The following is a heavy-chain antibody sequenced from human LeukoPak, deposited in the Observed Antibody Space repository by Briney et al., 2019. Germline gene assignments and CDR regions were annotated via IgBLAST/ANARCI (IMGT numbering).Heavy chain of an antibody. V-gene: IGHV3-53*01. J-gene: IGHJ4*02. CDR1: GFTVSSSF. D-gene: IGHD5-18*01. Sequence: GGSLRLSCVGSGFTVSSSFMSWVRQAPGKGLEWVSNLYNDAFDSATHYADSVKGRFTISRDNAKNSLYLQMNSLRAEDTAVYYCARGPRGYSYGVFDYWGQGTLVTVSS. CDR2: LYNDAFDSAT. CDR3: ARGPRGYSYGVFDY.